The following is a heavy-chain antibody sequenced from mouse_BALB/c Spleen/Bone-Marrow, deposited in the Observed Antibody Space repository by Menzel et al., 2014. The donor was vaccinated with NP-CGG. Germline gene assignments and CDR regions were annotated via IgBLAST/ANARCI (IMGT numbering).Heavy chain of an antibody. Sequence: VQLQQSEPELVKPGASVKMSCKASGYTFTSYVLHWVKQTPGQGLEWIGYIYPYNDVTKYNEKFKAKATLTSDESSSTAYMELSSLTSEDSAVYYCAREGMSTGDYWGQGTTLPVSS. V-gene: IGHV1-14*01. J-gene: IGHJ2*01. CDR3: AREGMSTGDY. CDR1: GYTFTSYV. D-gene: IGHD2-4*01. CDR2: IYPYNDVT.